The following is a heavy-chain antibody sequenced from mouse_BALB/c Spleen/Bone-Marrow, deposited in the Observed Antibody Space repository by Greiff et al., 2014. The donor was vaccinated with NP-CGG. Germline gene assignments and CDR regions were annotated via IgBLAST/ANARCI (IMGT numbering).Heavy chain of an antibody. Sequence: XSXPGLVAPSQILSITCTVSGFSLTSYGVHWIRQPPGKGLEWLGVIWAGGSTNYNSALMSRLSISKDNSKSQVFLKMNSLQTDDTAMSYCARYYYGFLDYWGQGTTLTVSS. J-gene: IGHJ2*01. V-gene: IGHV2-9*02. CDR2: IWAGGST. CDR3: ARYYYGFLDY. D-gene: IGHD1-2*01. CDR1: GFSLTSYG.